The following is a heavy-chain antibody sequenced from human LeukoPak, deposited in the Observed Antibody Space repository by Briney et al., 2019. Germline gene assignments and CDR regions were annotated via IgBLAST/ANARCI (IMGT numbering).Heavy chain of an antibody. J-gene: IGHJ4*02. Sequence: ASETLSLTCTVSGGSISSYYWSWSRLPPGKGLEWFGYIYYSGSTNYNPSLKSRVTISVDTSKNQFSLKLSSVTAADTAVYYCARVRRGAAVTIFDYWGQGTLVTVSS. V-gene: IGHV4-59*01. CDR1: GGSISSYY. CDR2: IYYSGST. D-gene: IGHD4-23*01. CDR3: ARVRRGAAVTIFDY.